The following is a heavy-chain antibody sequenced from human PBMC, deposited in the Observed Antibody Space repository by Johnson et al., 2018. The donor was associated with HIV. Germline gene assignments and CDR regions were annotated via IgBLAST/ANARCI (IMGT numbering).Heavy chain of an antibody. Sequence: VQLVESGGGLVTPGGSLRLSCAASGFTFSNAWMSWVRQAPGKGLEWIGRIKSKTDGGTTDYAAPVKGRFSISRDDSKNTLYLQMNSLKTEDTALYYCTTAIYSCDTRDTRAFDIWGQGTMVTVSS. J-gene: IGHJ3*02. V-gene: IGHV3-15*01. D-gene: IGHD3-22*01. CDR3: TTAIYSCDTRDTRAFDI. CDR2: IKSKTDGGTT. CDR1: GFTFSNAW.